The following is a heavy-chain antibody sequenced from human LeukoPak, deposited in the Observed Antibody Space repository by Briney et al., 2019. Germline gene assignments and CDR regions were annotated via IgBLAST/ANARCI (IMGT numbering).Heavy chain of an antibody. J-gene: IGHJ4*02. CDR1: GYTFTTYG. D-gene: IGHD3-10*01. V-gene: IGHV1-18*01. CDR3: ARNYYGSGSYYIPLDY. Sequence: ASVKVSCKASGYTFTTYGISWVRQAPGQGLEWMGWISAYNGNTNYAQTLQGRVTMTTDTSTNTAYMELRSLRSDDTAVYYCARNYYGSGSYYIPLDYWGQGTLVTVSS. CDR2: ISAYNGNT.